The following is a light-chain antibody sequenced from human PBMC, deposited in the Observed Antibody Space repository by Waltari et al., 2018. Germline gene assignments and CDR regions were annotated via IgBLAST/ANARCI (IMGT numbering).Light chain of an antibody. Sequence: IQMTQSPSSLPASVGERVTITCRASRSVADFLIWYHQKPGKALKLLIYSTSTLQSGVPSRFSGSGYGTDFTLTINSLQPEDFATYYCQQYYTTLGTFGGGTNVEI. V-gene: IGKV1-39*01. CDR1: RSVADF. CDR2: STS. J-gene: IGKJ4*01. CDR3: QQYYTTLGT.